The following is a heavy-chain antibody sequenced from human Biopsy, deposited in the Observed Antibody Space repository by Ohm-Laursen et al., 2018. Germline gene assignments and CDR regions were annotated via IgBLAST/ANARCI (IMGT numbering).Heavy chain of an antibody. D-gene: IGHD6-19*01. J-gene: IGHJ4*02. V-gene: IGHV4-61*01. CDR3: ARGMRSSGWPYFDS. Sequence: ILSLTWTVSGDSVSSGSFYWTWIRQPPGQGLEYIGYIYDRGSTANYNPSLESRVTVSVDMPKNQFSLKLSSVTAADTAIYYCARGMRSSGWPYFDSWGQGTLVTVSS. CDR2: IYDRGSTA. CDR1: GDSVSSGSFY.